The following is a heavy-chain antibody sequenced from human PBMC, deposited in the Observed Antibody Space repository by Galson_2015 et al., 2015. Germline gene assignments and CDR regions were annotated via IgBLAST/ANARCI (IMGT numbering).Heavy chain of an antibody. CDR1: GGTFSSYA. J-gene: IGHJ3*02. V-gene: IGHV1-69*13. CDR3: ARTITMIVAARGAFDI. CDR2: IIPIFGTA. D-gene: IGHD3-22*01. Sequence: SVKVSCKASGGTFSSYAISWVRQAPGQGLEWMGGIIPIFGTANYAQKFQGRVTITADESTSTAYMELSSLRSEDTAVYYCARTITMIVAARGAFDISGQGTMVTVSS.